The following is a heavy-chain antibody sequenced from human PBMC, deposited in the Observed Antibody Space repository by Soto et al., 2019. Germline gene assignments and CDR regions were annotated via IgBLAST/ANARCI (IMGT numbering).Heavy chain of an antibody. Sequence: QVQLQESGPGLVKPSGTLSLTCTVFGASISSPSSGDGWGWVGRPPGKGLEWIGEIHHSGSTNYNPSLKSRVTMSVDKSKNQCSLRLSSVTAADTAVYYCAKMVGATLVDYWGQGTLVTVSS. CDR3: AKMVGATLVDY. V-gene: IGHV4-4*02. CDR1: GASISSPSSGDG. CDR2: IHHSGST. J-gene: IGHJ4*02. D-gene: IGHD1-26*01.